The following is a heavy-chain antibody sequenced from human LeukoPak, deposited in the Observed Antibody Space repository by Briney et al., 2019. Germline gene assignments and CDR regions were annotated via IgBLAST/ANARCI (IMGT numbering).Heavy chain of an antibody. Sequence: SETLSLTCTVSGGSIIRYYWSWMRQSAGKGLEWIARIYSSGHTNYNPSLKSRVTISIDMSKNQFSLTMRSVTAADTAMYFCARDDFGDVTAFDISGQGTMVTVSS. CDR2: IYSSGHT. V-gene: IGHV4-4*07. D-gene: IGHD4-17*01. CDR3: ARDDFGDVTAFDI. J-gene: IGHJ3*02. CDR1: GGSIIRYY.